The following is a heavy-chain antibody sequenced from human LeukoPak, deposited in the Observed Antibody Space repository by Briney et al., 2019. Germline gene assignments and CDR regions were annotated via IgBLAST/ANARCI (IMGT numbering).Heavy chain of an antibody. Sequence: PGGSLRLSCAASGFTFDEHDMYWVRQVPGKGLEWVCLISKDGGNKHYADSVKGRFSISRDNNGNSLSLQMNSLRSEDTALYFCAKRSGAPNNFDYWGQGALVTVSS. J-gene: IGHJ4*02. V-gene: IGHV3-43*02. D-gene: IGHD1-1*01. CDR2: ISKDGGNK. CDR1: GFTFDEHD. CDR3: AKRSGAPNNFDY.